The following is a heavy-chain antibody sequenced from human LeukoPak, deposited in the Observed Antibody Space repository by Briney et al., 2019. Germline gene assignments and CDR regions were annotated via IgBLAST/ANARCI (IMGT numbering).Heavy chain of an antibody. CDR3: ARGGYYDSSGYFIHLFDY. J-gene: IGHJ4*02. CDR2: INHSGST. CDR1: GGSFSGYY. Sequence: SETLSLTCAVYGGSFSGYYWSWIRQPPGKGLEWLGEINHSGSTNYNPSLKSRVTISVDTSKNQFSLKLSSVTAADTAVYYCARGGYYDSSGYFIHLFDYWGQGTLVTVSS. V-gene: IGHV4-34*01. D-gene: IGHD3-22*01.